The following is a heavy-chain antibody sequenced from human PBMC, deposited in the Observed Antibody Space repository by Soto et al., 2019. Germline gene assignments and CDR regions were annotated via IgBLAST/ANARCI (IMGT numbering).Heavy chain of an antibody. Sequence: ASVKVSCKASGYSFTDYHIHWVRQAPGQGLEWLGRINPKSGGTSTAQKFQGWVTMTTDASISTASMELTRLTSDDTAIYYCARGDSTDCSNGVCSFFYNHDMDVWGQGTTVT. D-gene: IGHD2-8*01. V-gene: IGHV1-2*04. CDR3: ARGDSTDCSNGVCSFFYNHDMDV. CDR2: INPKSGGT. J-gene: IGHJ6*02. CDR1: GYSFTDYH.